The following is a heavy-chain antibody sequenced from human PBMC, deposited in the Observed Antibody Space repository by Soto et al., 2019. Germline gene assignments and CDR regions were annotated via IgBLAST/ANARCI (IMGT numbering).Heavy chain of an antibody. J-gene: IGHJ6*03. CDR3: ARGRSDFWSGYPFWYYMDV. CDR1: GYTFTSYD. D-gene: IGHD3-3*01. V-gene: IGHV1-8*01. Sequence: ASVKVSCKASGYTFTSYDINWVRQATGQGLEWMGWMNPNSGNTGYAQKFQGRVTMTRNTSISTAYMELSSLRSEDTAVYYCARGRSDFWSGYPFWYYMDVWGKGTTVTSP. CDR2: MNPNSGNT.